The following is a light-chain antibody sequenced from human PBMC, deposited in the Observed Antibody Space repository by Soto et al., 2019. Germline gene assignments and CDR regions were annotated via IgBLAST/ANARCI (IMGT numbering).Light chain of an antibody. Sequence: QSALTQPASVSGSPEQSITVSCTGSRNDVGNYNLVSWYQQSPGKAPKLLIYEDSKRPSGVSNRFSGSKSGDTASLTISGLQTEDEADYYCCSYTGATTAYVFGTGTKVTVL. CDR3: CSYTGATTAYV. CDR1: RNDVGNYNL. CDR2: EDS. V-gene: IGLV2-23*01. J-gene: IGLJ1*01.